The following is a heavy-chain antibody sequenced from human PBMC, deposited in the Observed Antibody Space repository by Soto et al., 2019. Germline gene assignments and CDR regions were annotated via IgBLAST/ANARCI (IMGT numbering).Heavy chain of an antibody. CDR2: IWYDGSNK. CDR1: GFTFSSDG. CDR3: ARDSGNLGDSGMAV. V-gene: IGHV3-33*01. Sequence: PGGSLRLSCAASGFTFSSDGMHWVRQAPGKGLEWVAVIWYDGSNKYYADSVKGRFTISRDNSKNTLYLQMNSLRAEDTAVYYCARDSGNLGDSGMAVWGQGTTVTVSS. D-gene: IGHD3-10*01. J-gene: IGHJ6*02.